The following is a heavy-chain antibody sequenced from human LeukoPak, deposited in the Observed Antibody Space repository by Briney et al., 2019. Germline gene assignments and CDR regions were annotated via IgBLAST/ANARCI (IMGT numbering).Heavy chain of an antibody. J-gene: IGHJ4*02. D-gene: IGHD3-10*01. CDR3: ASSGDQVWHCFDY. CDR2: IYPDDSDT. V-gene: IGHV5-51*01. CDR1: GHIFSNYW. Sequence: HGESLKISCKGSGHIFSNYWIAWVRQMPGKGLEWMGIIYPDDSDTIYSPSFQGQVTISADKSSTTTYLQWSSLKASDTAMYYCASSGDQVWHCFDYWGQGTLVIVSS.